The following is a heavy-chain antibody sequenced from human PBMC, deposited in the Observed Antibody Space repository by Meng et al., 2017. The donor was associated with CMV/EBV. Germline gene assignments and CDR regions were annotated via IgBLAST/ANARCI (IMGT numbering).Heavy chain of an antibody. Sequence: QAQVAWTGPGLVKASVTLSLTCTVSGGSISSSSDYWGWIRQPPGKGMEWIGSIYYGGSTYYNPSLKSRVTISVDTSKNQFSLKLSSVTAADTAVYYCARGVVTMIVVYDPWGQGTLVTVSS. D-gene: IGHD3-22*01. CDR3: ARGVVTMIVVYDP. CDR1: GGSISSSSDY. V-gene: IGHV4-39*07. J-gene: IGHJ5*02. CDR2: IYYGGST.